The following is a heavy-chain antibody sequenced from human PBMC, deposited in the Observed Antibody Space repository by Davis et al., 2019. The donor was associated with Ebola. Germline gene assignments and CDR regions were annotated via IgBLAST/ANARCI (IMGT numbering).Heavy chain of an antibody. V-gene: IGHV3-30*02. CDR1: GFTFSSYA. CDR2: VRSHGSDD. J-gene: IGHJ4*02. D-gene: IGHD4-11*01. Sequence: GESLKISCAASGFTFSSYAMSWVRQAPGRGLEWVAFVRSHGSDDHYADSVKGRFTISRDNSKNTLYLQMNSLRPDDTAVYFCARDSDDYSFDYWGQGTLVTVSS. CDR3: ARDSDDYSFDY.